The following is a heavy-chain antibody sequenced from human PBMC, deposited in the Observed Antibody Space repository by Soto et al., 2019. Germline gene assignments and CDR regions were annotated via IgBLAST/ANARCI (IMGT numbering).Heavy chain of an antibody. J-gene: IGHJ4*02. CDR3: ARLPHCSGGSCYAHFGY. V-gene: IGHV1-18*01. CDR2: ISAYNGNT. Sequence: ASVKVSCKASGGTFSSYAISWVRQAPGQGLEWMGWISAYNGNTNYAQKLQGRVTMTTDTSTSTAYMELRSLRSDDTAVYYCARLPHCSGGSCYAHFGYWGQGTLVTVSS. CDR1: GGTFSSYA. D-gene: IGHD2-15*01.